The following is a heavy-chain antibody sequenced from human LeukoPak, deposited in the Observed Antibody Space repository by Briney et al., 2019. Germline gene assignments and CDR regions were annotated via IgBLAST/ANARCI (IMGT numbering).Heavy chain of an antibody. CDR2: IHESSGDV. CDR1: GFDFSKYN. V-gene: IGHV3-48*01. D-gene: IGHD3-22*01. J-gene: IGHJ4*02. Sequence: GGSLRLSCVASGFDFSKYNMNWVRQVPGKGLEWVSCIHESSGDVYYADSVKGRFTISRDNAKNSLYLQMNSLRAEDTAVYYCARDPMIAYYFDYWGQGTLVTVSS. CDR3: ARDPMIAYYFDY.